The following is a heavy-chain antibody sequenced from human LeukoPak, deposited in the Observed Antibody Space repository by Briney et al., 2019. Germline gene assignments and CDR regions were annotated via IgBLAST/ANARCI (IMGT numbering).Heavy chain of an antibody. Sequence: EASVKVSCKASGYTFTSYDINWVRQATGQGLEWMGWMNPNSGNTGYAQKFQGRVTITRNTSISTAYMELSRLRSDDTAVYYCARLLGELSYWFDPWGQGTLVTVSS. D-gene: IGHD3-16*02. CDR1: GYTFTSYD. CDR2: MNPNSGNT. J-gene: IGHJ5*02. V-gene: IGHV1-8*03. CDR3: ARLLGELSYWFDP.